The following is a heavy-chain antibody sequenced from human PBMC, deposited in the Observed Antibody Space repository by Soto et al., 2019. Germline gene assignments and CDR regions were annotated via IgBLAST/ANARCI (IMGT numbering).Heavy chain of an antibody. Sequence: GASVKVSCKASEYTFTSYAMHWVRQAPGQSLEWMGWINAGNGNTKYSQKFQGRVTITRDTSASTAYMELSSLRSEDTAVYYCARELQGLYYFDYWGQGTLVTVS. CDR2: INAGNGNT. V-gene: IGHV1-3*01. J-gene: IGHJ4*02. CDR3: ARELQGLYYFDY. D-gene: IGHD4-4*01. CDR1: EYTFTSYA.